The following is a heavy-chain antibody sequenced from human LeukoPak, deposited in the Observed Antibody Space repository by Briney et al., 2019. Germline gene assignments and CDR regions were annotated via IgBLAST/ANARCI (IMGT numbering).Heavy chain of an antibody. V-gene: IGHV4-39*01. CDR3: ARHTKNGGVCYTY. CDR1: GGSITRTSYY. J-gene: IGHJ4*02. D-gene: IGHD2-8*01. CDR2: FYYSGST. Sequence: SETLSLTCTVSGGSITRTSYYWAWIRQPSGEGLEWIGSFYYSGSTYYNPSLESRVTISADTSKNQFSLMLSSVTAADTAVYYCARHTKNGGVCYTYWGQGTLVTVSS.